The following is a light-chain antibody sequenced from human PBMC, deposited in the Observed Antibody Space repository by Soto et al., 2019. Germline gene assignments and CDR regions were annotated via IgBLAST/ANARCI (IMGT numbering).Light chain of an antibody. V-gene: IGKV3-11*01. J-gene: IGKJ4*01. CDR2: GAS. Sequence: EIVLTQSPATLSLSPGERATLSCWASQSVGSSLAWFQQKPGQAPRLLIYGASNRVTGIPARFRGSGSGTDFTLTITSLEPEDFAVYYCQQRSNWPPLTFGGGTKVDIK. CDR1: QSVGSS. CDR3: QQRSNWPPLT.